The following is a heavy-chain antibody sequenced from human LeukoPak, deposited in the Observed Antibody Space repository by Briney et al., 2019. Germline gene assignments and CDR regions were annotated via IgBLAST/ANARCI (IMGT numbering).Heavy chain of an antibody. CDR1: GGSINSYY. V-gene: IGHV4-4*07. CDR3: ARDPVWYFDL. Sequence: SETLSLTCTVSGGSINSYYWGWIRQPAGKGLEWIGRIYTSGSTNYNPSLKSRVTMSVDPSKNQFSLKLSSVTAADTAVYYCARDPVWYFDLWGRGTLVTVSS. J-gene: IGHJ2*01. CDR2: IYTSGST.